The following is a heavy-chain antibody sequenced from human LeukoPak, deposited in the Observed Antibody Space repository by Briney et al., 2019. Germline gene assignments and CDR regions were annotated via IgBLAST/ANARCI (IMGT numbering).Heavy chain of an antibody. CDR1: GYTFTSYA. CDR2: INAGNGNT. V-gene: IGHV1-3*01. J-gene: IGHJ4*02. Sequence: ASVKVSCKASGYTFTSYAMHWVRQAPGQRLEWMGWINAGNGNTKYSQKFQGRVTITRDTSASTAHMELSSLRSEDTAVYYCARSLVGIAAAGTFDYWGQGTLVTVSS. CDR3: ARSLVGIAAAGTFDY. D-gene: IGHD6-13*01.